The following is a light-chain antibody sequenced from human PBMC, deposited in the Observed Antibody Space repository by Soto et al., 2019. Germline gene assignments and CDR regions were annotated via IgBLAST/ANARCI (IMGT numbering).Light chain of an antibody. CDR3: SSYSSSSTLFV. V-gene: IGLV1-40*01. Sequence: QSVLTQPPSVSGAPGQRVTISCTGNNSNLGAGYDVHWYQQLPGAAPKLVIFGNRNRPSGVPERFSGSKSGTSASLAITGLQAEDEADYYCSSYSSSSTLFVFGTGTKGTVL. J-gene: IGLJ1*01. CDR2: GNR. CDR1: NSNLGAGYD.